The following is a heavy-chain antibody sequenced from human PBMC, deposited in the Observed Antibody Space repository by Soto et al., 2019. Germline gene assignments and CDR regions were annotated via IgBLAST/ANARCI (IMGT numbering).Heavy chain of an antibody. CDR2: IYYSGST. Sequence: QVQLQESGPGLVKPSETLSLTCTVSGGSISSYYWSWIRQPPGKGLEWIGYIYYSGSTNYNPSLKSRVTISVDTSKNQCSLKLSSVTAADTAVYYCARHTMTYDFWSGYPEVPFDIWGQGTMVTVSS. D-gene: IGHD3-3*01. CDR1: GGSISSYY. V-gene: IGHV4-59*08. J-gene: IGHJ3*02. CDR3: ARHTMTYDFWSGYPEVPFDI.